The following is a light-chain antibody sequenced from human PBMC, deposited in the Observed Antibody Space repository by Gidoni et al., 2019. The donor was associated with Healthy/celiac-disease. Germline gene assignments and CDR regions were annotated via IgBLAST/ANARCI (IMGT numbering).Light chain of an antibody. Sequence: DIQLTQSPSTLSASVGDRVTITCRASQSISSWLAWYQQKPGKAPKSLIYNASSLESGVPSRFSGSGSGTEFTLTISSLQPDDFATYYCQQYNSYPPTFGHXTKVDIK. V-gene: IGKV1-5*03. CDR3: QQYNSYPPT. CDR2: NAS. J-gene: IGKJ3*01. CDR1: QSISSW.